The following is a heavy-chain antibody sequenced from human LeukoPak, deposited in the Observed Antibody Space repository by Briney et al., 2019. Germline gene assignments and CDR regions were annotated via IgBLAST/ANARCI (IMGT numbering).Heavy chain of an antibody. V-gene: IGHV3-9*01. CDR1: GFTFDDYA. Sequence: PGRSLRLSCAASGFTFDDYAMHWVRQAPGKGLEWVSGIGWNSGTIGYADSVKGRFTISRDNAKNSLYLQMNSLRVEDTAVYYCGRGWAVDFWGQGTLVTVSS. J-gene: IGHJ4*02. D-gene: IGHD2-15*01. CDR3: GRGWAVDF. CDR2: IGWNSGTI.